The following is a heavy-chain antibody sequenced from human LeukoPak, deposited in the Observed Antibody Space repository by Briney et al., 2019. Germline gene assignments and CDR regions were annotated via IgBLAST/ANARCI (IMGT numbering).Heavy chain of an antibody. CDR2: IGIRGDT. D-gene: IGHD6-19*01. CDR3: ARGGIQVSGIDEFDY. Sequence: GGSLRLPCAASGFTFIYYDMHWVRQVIGKGLEWVSAIGIRGDTHYSGSVKGRFTISRENAESSLYLQMNSLRAEDTAVYYCARGGIQVSGIDEFDYWGQGTLVTVSS. CDR1: GFTFIYYD. V-gene: IGHV3-13*01. J-gene: IGHJ4*02.